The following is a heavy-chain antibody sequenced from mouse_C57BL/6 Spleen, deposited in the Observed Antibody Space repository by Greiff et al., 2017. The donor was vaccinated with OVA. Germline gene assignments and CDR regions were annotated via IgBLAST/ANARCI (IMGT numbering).Heavy chain of an antibody. CDR1: GYTFTSYW. Sequence: VQLQQPGAELVKPGASVKMSCKASGYTFTSYWMTWVKQRPVQGLEWIGDIYPGSGSTNYNEKFKSKATLTVDTSSSTAYMQLSSLTSEDSAVYYCAREGKKLGNVDYWGKGTTLTVSS. V-gene: IGHV1-55*01. CDR2: IYPGSGST. J-gene: IGHJ2*01. D-gene: IGHD4-1*01. CDR3: AREGKKLGNVDY.